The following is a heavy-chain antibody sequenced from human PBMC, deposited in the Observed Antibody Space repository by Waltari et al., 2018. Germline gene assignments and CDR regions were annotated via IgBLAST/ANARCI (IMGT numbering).Heavy chain of an antibody. Sequence: EIQLVESGGGLVQPGGSLRLSCEVSGFVCGAYEMNWVRQAPGKGLEWVSFINPSGYVIYAESVKGRFTISRDNSKSSLFLQMNSLRGEDTAVYFCARGRVGDGDCLDSWGQGTLVTVSS. CDR2: INPSGYVI. V-gene: IGHV3-48*03. D-gene: IGHD2-21*02. CDR1: GFVCGAYE. CDR3: ARGRVGDGDCLDS. J-gene: IGHJ5*01.